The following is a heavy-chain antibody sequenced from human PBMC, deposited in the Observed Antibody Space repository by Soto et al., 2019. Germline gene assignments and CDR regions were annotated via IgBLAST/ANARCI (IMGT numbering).Heavy chain of an antibody. Sequence: GESLKISCAASEFILNNDDIHWVRQAPGKWLEWVANIKQDGSEKYYVDSVKGRFTISRDNAKNSLYLQMNSLRAEDTALYYCARVYPGSGWPYHYYGMDVWGQGTTVTVSS. J-gene: IGHJ6*02. CDR1: EFILNNDD. CDR3: ARVYPGSGWPYHYYGMDV. CDR2: IKQDGSEK. V-gene: IGHV3-7*01. D-gene: IGHD6-19*01.